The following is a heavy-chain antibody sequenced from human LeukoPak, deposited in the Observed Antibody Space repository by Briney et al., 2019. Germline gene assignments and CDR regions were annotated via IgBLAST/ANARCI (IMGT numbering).Heavy chain of an antibody. Sequence: PGGSLRLSCAASGFTFSSYTMNWVRQGPGKGLEWVSCISSSSSYMYYADSVKGRFTISRDNAKNSLYLQVNSLRAEDTAVYYCARGGDSYGPLDYYYYMDVWGKGTTVTVSS. CDR3: ARGGDSYGPLDYYYYMDV. CDR1: GFTFSSYT. J-gene: IGHJ6*03. CDR2: ISSSSSYM. D-gene: IGHD5-18*01. V-gene: IGHV3-21*01.